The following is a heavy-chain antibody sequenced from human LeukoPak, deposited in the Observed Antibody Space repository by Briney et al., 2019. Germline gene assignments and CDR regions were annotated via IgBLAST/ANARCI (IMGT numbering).Heavy chain of an antibody. CDR1: EFMFSSYT. Sequence: PGGSLRLSCAVSEFMFSSYTMSWVRQAPGKGLEWVAAISGSGGSTYYADSVKGRFTISRDNPRNTLYLQLSSLRAEDTALYYCAKDMYSSGWPNWLDPWGQGTLVTVSS. J-gene: IGHJ5*02. D-gene: IGHD6-19*01. CDR2: ISGSGGST. CDR3: AKDMYSSGWPNWLDP. V-gene: IGHV3-23*01.